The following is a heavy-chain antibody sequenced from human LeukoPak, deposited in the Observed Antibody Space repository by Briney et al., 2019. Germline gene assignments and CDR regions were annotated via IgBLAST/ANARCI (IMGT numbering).Heavy chain of an antibody. CDR3: ARDHLRRFDQ. Sequence: GGSPRLSCAASRFTFSSYDMHWVRQATGKGLEWVSAIGTAGDKYYPGSVKGRFTISRENAKNSLYLQMNSLRAEDTAVYYCARDHLRRFDQWGQGTLVTVSS. J-gene: IGHJ4*02. V-gene: IGHV3-13*01. CDR2: IGTAGDK. CDR1: RFTFSSYD.